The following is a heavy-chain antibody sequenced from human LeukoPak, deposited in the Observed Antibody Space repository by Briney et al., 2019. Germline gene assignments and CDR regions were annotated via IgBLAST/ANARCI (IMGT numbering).Heavy chain of an antibody. Sequence: ASVKVSCKASGYTFTGYYMHWVRQASGQGLEWMGWINPNSGGTNYAQKFQGRVTMTRNTSISTAYMELSSLRSEDTAVYYCARSGGAAAGDLNWFDPWGQGTLVTVSS. CDR1: GYTFTGYY. J-gene: IGHJ5*02. CDR3: ARSGGAAAGDLNWFDP. CDR2: INPNSGGT. D-gene: IGHD6-13*01. V-gene: IGHV1-2*02.